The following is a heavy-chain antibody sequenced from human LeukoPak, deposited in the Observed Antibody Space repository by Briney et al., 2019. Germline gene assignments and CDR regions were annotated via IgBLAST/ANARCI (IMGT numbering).Heavy chain of an antibody. CDR3: ARHLTWANSVSLRYFGS. CDR2: VSHTGTT. Sequence: PSETLSLTCTVSADSISSLDYYWGWIRQPPGKGLEWIGSVSHTGTTYYKPSLKSRVTLSVDTSKNHFSLNLTSATAADTAVYYCARHLTWANSVSLRYFGSWGEGSLVTVSS. CDR1: ADSISSLDYY. J-gene: IGHJ4*02. V-gene: IGHV4-39*01. D-gene: IGHD4-17*01.